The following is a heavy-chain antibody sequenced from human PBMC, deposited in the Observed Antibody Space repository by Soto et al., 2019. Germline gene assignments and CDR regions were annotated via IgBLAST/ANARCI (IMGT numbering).Heavy chain of an antibody. D-gene: IGHD6-13*01. V-gene: IGHV4-31*03. CDR2: INYRGTT. CDR3: ARDAPGAAPY. Sequence: QVQLQESGPGLVKPSQTLSLTCTVSGGSINNGDYYWNWIRQHPEKGLEWMGYINYRGTTFYSPPLKSRIIISVDTSKNQFSLKLSSVTAADTAVYYCARDAPGAAPYWGQGTLVTVSS. CDR1: GGSINNGDYY. J-gene: IGHJ4*02.